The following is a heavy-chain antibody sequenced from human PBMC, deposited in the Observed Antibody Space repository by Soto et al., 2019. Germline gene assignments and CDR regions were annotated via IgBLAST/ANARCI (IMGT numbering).Heavy chain of an antibody. D-gene: IGHD1-26*01. J-gene: IGHJ4*02. V-gene: IGHV1-69*01. CDR1: GGTFSSYA. CDR3: AGDAGGSYSEGPTPFDY. Sequence: QVQLVQSGAEVKKPRSSVKVSCKASGGTFSSYAISWVRQAPGQGLEWKGGIIPIFGTANYAQKFQGRVTITADESTSTVYMELSSLRSEDTAVYYCAGDAGGSYSEGPTPFDYWGQGTVVTVSS. CDR2: IIPIFGTA.